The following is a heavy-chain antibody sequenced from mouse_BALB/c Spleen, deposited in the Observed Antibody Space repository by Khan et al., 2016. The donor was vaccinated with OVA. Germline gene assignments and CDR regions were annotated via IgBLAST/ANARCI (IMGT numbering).Heavy chain of an antibody. CDR3: ARAFYNGAWFAY. Sequence: VQRQESGPGLVAPSQTLSITCTVSGFSLSNYGIHWVRQSPGKGLEWLGVIWAGGSTNHNSALMSRLSISKDNSKSQVFLKMNSLQTDDTAMYYCARAFYNGAWFAYWGQGTLVTVSA. CDR1: GFSLSNYG. J-gene: IGHJ3*01. V-gene: IGHV2-9*02. CDR2: IWAGGST. D-gene: IGHD1-3*01.